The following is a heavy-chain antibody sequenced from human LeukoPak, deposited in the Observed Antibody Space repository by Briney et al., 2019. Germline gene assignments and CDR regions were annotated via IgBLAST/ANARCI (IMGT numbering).Heavy chain of an antibody. CDR2: IYYSGST. CDR3: ARGRGGVVIYYFDY. D-gene: IGHD3-3*01. CDR1: GGSISSSSYY. V-gene: IGHV4-39*01. Sequence: PSETLSLTCTVSGGSISSSSYYWGWIRQPPGKGLEWIGSIYYSGSTYYNPSLKSRVTISVDTSKNQFSLKLSSVTAADTAVYYCARGRGGVVIYYFDYWGQGTLVTVSS. J-gene: IGHJ4*02.